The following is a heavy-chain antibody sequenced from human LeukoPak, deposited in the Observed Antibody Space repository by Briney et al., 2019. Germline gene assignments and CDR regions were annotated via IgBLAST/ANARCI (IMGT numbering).Heavy chain of an antibody. D-gene: IGHD4-17*01. CDR2: INHSGST. J-gene: IGHJ4*02. CDR3: ARGTTPDY. CDR1: GGSISSGGYY. Sequence: PSQTLSLTCTVSGGSISSGGYYWSWIRQPPGKGLEWIGEINHSGSTNYNPSLKSRVTISVDTSKNQFSLKLSSVTAADTAVYYCARGTTPDYWGQGTLVTVSS. V-gene: IGHV4-30-2*01.